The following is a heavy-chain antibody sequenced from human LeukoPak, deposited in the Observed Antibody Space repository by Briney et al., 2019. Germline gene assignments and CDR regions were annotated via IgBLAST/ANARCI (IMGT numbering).Heavy chain of an antibody. J-gene: IGHJ4*02. Sequence: KSSETLSLTCTVSGGSTSSYYWSWIRQPPGKGLEWIGYIYSSGSTNYNPSLKSRITISVDTSKNQFSLKLSSVTAADTAVYYCARFAYCGGHCWYYFDYWGQGSLVTVSS. CDR3: ARFAYCGGHCWYYFDY. D-gene: IGHD2-21*02. CDR2: IYSSGST. V-gene: IGHV4-59*01. CDR1: GGSTSSYY.